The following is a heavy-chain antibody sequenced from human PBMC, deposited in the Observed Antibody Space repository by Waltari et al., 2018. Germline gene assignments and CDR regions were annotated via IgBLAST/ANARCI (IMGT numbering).Heavy chain of an antibody. D-gene: IGHD3-22*01. V-gene: IGHV1-69*12. CDR1: GGTFSSYA. CDR3: ARGQYYYDSSGYYAHAAFDI. J-gene: IGHJ3*02. Sequence: QVQLVQSGAEVKKPGSSVKVSCKASGGTFSSYAISWVRQAPGQGLEWMGGIIPIFGTANYAQKFQGRVTITADESTSTAYMERSSLRSEDTAVYYCARGQYYYDSSGYYAHAAFDIWGQGTMVTVSS. CDR2: IIPIFGTA.